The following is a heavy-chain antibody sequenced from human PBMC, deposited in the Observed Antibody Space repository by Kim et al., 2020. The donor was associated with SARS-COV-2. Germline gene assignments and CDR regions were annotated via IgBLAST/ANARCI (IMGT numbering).Heavy chain of an antibody. J-gene: IGHJ4*02. CDR1: GGSISSYY. CDR2: IYYSGST. CDR3: ARGYYDILTGYYTFWYFDY. V-gene: IGHV4-59*13. D-gene: IGHD3-9*01. Sequence: SETLSLTCTVSGGSISSYYWSWIRQPPGKGLEWIGYIYYSGSTNYNPSLKSRVTISVDTSKNQFSLKLSSVTAADTAVYYCARGYYDILTGYYTFWYFDYWGQGTLVTVSS.